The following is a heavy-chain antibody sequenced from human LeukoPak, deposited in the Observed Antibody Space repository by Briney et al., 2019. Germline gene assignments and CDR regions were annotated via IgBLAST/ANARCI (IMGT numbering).Heavy chain of an antibody. J-gene: IGHJ5*02. CDR1: GYSFTSYW. CDR2: IYPGDSDT. CDR3: ARATYYDILTGLNWFDP. D-gene: IGHD3-9*01. V-gene: IGHV5-51*01. Sequence: GESPKISCKGSGYSFTSYWIGWVRQMPGKGLEWMGIIYPGDSDTRYSPSFQGQVTISADKSISTAYLQWSSLKASDTAMYYCARATYYDILTGLNWFDPWGQGTLVTVSS.